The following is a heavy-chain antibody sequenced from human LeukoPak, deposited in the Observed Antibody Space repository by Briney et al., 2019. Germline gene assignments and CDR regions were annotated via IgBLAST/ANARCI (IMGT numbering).Heavy chain of an antibody. D-gene: IGHD2-8*01. CDR1: GFTVSSNY. V-gene: IGHV3-53*01. J-gene: IGHJ3*01. CDR2: IYSGGST. Sequence: PGGSLRLSCAASGFTVSSNYMSWVRQAPGKGLEWVSVIYSGGSTYYADSVKGRFTISRDNSKNTLYLQMSSLRAEDTAVYYCANGGWSTFFDVWGQGTMVTVSS. CDR3: ANGGWSTFFDV.